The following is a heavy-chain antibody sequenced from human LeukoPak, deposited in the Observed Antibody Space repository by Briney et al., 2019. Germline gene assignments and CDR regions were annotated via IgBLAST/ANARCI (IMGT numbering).Heavy chain of an antibody. V-gene: IGHV3-73*01. CDR3: TRHVPLFSY. CDR2: IRSKANSYAT. CDR1: GFTFSGSA. J-gene: IGHJ4*02. D-gene: IGHD3-10*02. Sequence: GGSLRLSCAASGFTFSGSAMHWVRQASGKGLEWVGRIRSKANSYATAYAASVKGRFTISRDDSKNTAYLQMNSLKTEDTAVYYCTRHVPLFSYWGQGTPVTVSS.